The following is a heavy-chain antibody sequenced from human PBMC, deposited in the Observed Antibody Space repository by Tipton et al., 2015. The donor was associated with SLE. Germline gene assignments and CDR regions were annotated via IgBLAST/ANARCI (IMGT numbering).Heavy chain of an antibody. D-gene: IGHD3-22*01. V-gene: IGHV4-38-2*01. CDR3: ASRYSSAYFDY. CDR2: IYPSGST. Sequence: TLSLTCVVSGYSISSGYYWGWIRQPPGKGLEWIGNIYPSGSTYYNPSLKSRITISVDTSKNQFSLKLSSVTAADTAVYYCASRYSSAYFDYWGQGTLVTVSS. J-gene: IGHJ4*02. CDR1: GYSISSGYY.